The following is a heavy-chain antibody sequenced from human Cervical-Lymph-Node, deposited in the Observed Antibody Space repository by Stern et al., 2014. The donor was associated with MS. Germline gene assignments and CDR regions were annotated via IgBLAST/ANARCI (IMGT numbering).Heavy chain of an antibody. J-gene: IGHJ6*02. Sequence: MQLVESGGGVVQPGRSLRLSCIVSGFTFSNHAMHWVRQAPGKGLEWVTVISYDGRNGYYTDSVQGRFTVSRDHSKNTLYLQMNSLRPDDTAVYYCARATSTTTVTTPYYGLDVWGQGTTVTVSS. CDR1: GFTFSNHA. V-gene: IGHV3-30*04. CDR3: ARATSTTTVTTPYYGLDV. CDR2: ISYDGRNG. D-gene: IGHD4-17*01.